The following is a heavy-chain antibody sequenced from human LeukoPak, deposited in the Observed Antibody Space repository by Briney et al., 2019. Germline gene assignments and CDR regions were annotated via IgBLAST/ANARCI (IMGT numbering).Heavy chain of an antibody. J-gene: IGHJ4*02. V-gene: IGHV1-18*04. Sequence: GASVKVSCKASGYTFTDYYMHWVRQAPGQGLEWTGWISAYNGNTNYAQKLQGRVTMTTDTSTSTAYMELRSLRSDDTAVYYCARVVGGMDGVQFDYWGQGTLVTVSS. CDR3: ARVVGGMDGVQFDY. CDR1: GYTFTDYY. CDR2: ISAYNGNT. D-gene: IGHD1-26*01.